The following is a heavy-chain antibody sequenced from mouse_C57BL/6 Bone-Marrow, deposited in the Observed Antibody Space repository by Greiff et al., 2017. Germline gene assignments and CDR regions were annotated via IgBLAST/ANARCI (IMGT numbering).Heavy chain of an antibody. CDR1: GFTFSSYG. V-gene: IGHV5-6*01. CDR2: ISSGGSYT. J-gene: IGHJ4*01. Sequence: EVKLMESGGDLVKPGGSLKLSCAASGFTFSSYGMSWVRQTPDKRLEWVATISSGGSYTYYPDSVKGRFTISRDNAKNTLYLQRSSLKSEDTAMYYCARQENGSDYAMDYWGQGTSVTVSS. D-gene: IGHD1-1*01. CDR3: ARQENGSDYAMDY.